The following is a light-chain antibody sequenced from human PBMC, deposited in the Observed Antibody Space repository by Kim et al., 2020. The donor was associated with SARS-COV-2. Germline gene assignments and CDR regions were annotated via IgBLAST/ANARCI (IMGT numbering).Light chain of an antibody. CDR1: RDISNW. CDR2: GAS. J-gene: IGKJ2*02. CDR3: QPTNDFPRT. V-gene: IGKV1-12*01. Sequence: DIQMTQSPSSVSASVGDRVSITCRASRDISNWLAWYQQKPGKVPKLLIYGASNLFDGVPSRFSGSGSGTDFTLTINNLQPEDFATYYCQPTNDFPRTFGQGTKLEI.